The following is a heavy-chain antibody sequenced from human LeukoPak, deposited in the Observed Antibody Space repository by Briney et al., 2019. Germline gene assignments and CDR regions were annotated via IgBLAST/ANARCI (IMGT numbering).Heavy chain of an antibody. CDR3: ARIYSSSWFLNWFDP. Sequence: SETLSLTCAVYGGSFSGYHWSWIRQPPGKGLEWIGEINHSGSTYYNPSLKSRVTISVDTSKNQFSLKLNSVTAADTAVYYCARIYSSSWFLNWFDPWGQGTLVTVSS. V-gene: IGHV4-34*01. CDR1: GGSFSGYH. J-gene: IGHJ5*02. D-gene: IGHD6-13*01. CDR2: INHSGST.